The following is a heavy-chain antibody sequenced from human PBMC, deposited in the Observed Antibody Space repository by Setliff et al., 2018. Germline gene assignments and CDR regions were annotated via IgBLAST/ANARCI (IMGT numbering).Heavy chain of an antibody. Sequence: ASVKVSCKASGYTFRQSIVSWVRQAPGQGLEWLGWIGVYSGNTYSAQRFQGRVSLTTVESTNTAYLELRGLRSDDTAVYYCMRLVRFCSRTVCQRTSGDEAWGQGTLVTVSS. CDR2: IGVYSGNT. J-gene: IGHJ5*02. CDR1: GYTFRQSI. CDR3: MRLVRFCSRTVCQRTSGDEA. D-gene: IGHD3-3*01. V-gene: IGHV1-18*01.